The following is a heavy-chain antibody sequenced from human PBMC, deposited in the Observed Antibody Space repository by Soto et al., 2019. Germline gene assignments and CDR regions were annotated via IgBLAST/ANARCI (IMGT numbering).Heavy chain of an antibody. CDR1: GGSFSGYY. V-gene: IGHV4-34*01. Sequence: SETLSLTCAVYGGSFSGYYWSWIRQPPGKGLEWIGEINHSGSTNYNPSLKSRVTISVDTSKNQFSLKLSSVTAADTAVYYCARGVTVTTNFDYWGKGTLVTVSS. CDR3: ARGVTVTTNFDY. D-gene: IGHD4-17*01. CDR2: INHSGST. J-gene: IGHJ4*02.